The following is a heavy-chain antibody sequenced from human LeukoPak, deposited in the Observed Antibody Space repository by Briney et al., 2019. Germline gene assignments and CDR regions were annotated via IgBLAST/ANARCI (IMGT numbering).Heavy chain of an antibody. J-gene: IGHJ4*02. CDR3: ARLKAAAGSNFDY. CDR2: ISGSGGST. Sequence: GGSLRLSCAASGFSFSTYSMSWVRQAPGKGLEWVSVISGSGGSTYYADSVKGRFTISRDNSKNTLYLQMNSLRAEDTAVYYCARLKAAAGSNFDYWGQGTLVTVSS. CDR1: GFSFSTYS. V-gene: IGHV3-23*01. D-gene: IGHD6-13*01.